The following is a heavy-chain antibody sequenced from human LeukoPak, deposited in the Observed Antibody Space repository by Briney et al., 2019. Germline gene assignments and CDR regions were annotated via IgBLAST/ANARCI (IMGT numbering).Heavy chain of an antibody. V-gene: IGHV4-4*07. CDR3: ARAGYTISSYRFDY. CDR1: GGSISSYW. CDR2: IYTTGRT. Sequence: SETLSLNRSVSGGSISSYWWSWIRQPAGKGLEFIGRIYTTGRTNYNPSLKSRVSMSVDTSKNKFSLELRSVTAADTAVYFCARAGYTISSYRFDYGGQGVLITVSS. J-gene: IGHJ4*02. D-gene: IGHD3-16*02.